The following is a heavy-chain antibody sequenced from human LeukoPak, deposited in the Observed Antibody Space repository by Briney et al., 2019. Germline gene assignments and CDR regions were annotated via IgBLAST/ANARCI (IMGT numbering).Heavy chain of an antibody. CDR3: ARGRYFDWLFLDY. CDR1: GFTFSSYG. D-gene: IGHD3-9*01. Sequence: GGSLRLSCAASGFTFSSYGMHWVRQAPGKGLEWVANIKQDGSEKYYVDSVKGRFTISRDNAKNSLYLQMSSLRAEDTAVYYCARGRYFDWLFLDYWGQGTLVTVSS. CDR2: IKQDGSEK. V-gene: IGHV3-7*01. J-gene: IGHJ4*02.